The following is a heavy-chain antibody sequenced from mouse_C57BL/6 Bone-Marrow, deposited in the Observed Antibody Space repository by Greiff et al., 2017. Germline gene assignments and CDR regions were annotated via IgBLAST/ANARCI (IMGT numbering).Heavy chain of an antibody. CDR2: IDPSDSYT. D-gene: IGHD1-2*01. Sequence: QVQLQQPGAELVMPGASVKLSCKASGYTFTSYWMHWVKQRPGQGLEWIGEIDPSDSYTNYNQKFKGKSTLTVDKSASTAYMQLSSLTSEDSAVYYCARWGIKDYCDYWGQGTTLTVSS. CDR3: ARWGIKDYCDY. J-gene: IGHJ2*01. V-gene: IGHV1-69*01. CDR1: GYTFTSYW.